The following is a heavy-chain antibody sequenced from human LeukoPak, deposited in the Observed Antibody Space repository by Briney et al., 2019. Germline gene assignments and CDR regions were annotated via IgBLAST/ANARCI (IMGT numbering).Heavy chain of an antibody. Sequence: GGSLRLSCAASGFTVSSNYMSWGRQAPGKGLEWVSVIYIGGSTYYPDSVKGRFTISRDNSKNTLYLQMNSLRAEDTAVYYCARGGGDNAFDIWGQGTMVTVSS. CDR1: GFTVSSNY. D-gene: IGHD2-21*02. CDR3: ARGGGDNAFDI. V-gene: IGHV3-53*01. J-gene: IGHJ3*02. CDR2: IYIGGST.